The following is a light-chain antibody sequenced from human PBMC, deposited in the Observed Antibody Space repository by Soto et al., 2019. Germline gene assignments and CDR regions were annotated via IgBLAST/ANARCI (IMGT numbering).Light chain of an antibody. CDR1: QSVSSSY. Sequence: EIVLTQSPGTLSLSPGERATLSCSASQSVSSSYLAWYQQKPGKAPRLLIYGASSRDTRIPDRFSGSGAETDFTLTISRLEPEDFAVYYCQQYGSSPPLYTFGQGTKLAIK. V-gene: IGKV3-20*01. CDR2: GAS. J-gene: IGKJ2*01. CDR3: QQYGSSPPLYT.